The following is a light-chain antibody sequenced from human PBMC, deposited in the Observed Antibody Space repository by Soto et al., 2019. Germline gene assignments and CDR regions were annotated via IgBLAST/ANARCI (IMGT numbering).Light chain of an antibody. Sequence: QSVLTQPASVSGSPGQSITISCTGTSSDVGTYNLVSWHQHHPGKAPKLIIYEGSKRPSGVSNRFSGSKSGNTASLTISGLQAEDEADYYCAAWDDNLNAYVFGSGTKVTVL. V-gene: IGLV2-23*01. J-gene: IGLJ1*01. CDR3: AAWDDNLNAYV. CDR1: SSDVGTYNL. CDR2: EGS.